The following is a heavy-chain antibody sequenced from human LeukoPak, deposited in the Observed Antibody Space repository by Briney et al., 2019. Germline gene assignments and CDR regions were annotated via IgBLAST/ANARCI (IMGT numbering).Heavy chain of an antibody. J-gene: IGHJ6*02. Sequence: GRSLRLSCAASGFTFTSYAMHWLRQAPGKGLEWVAVISNDGSNKYYADSVKGRFTISRDNSKNTLYLQMNSLRAEDTAVYYCAKAAWDSSGYYYYYYYGMDVWGQGTTVTVSS. CDR2: ISNDGSNK. CDR3: AKAAWDSSGYYYYYYYGMDV. V-gene: IGHV3-30-3*01. D-gene: IGHD3-22*01. CDR1: GFTFTSYA.